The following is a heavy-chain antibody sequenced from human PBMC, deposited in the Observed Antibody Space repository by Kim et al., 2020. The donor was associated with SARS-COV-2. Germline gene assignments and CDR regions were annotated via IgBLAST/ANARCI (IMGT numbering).Heavy chain of an antibody. CDR2: KQDGTKT. J-gene: IGHJ4*02. Sequence: KQDGTKTYYVDSVKGRFTISRDNAKNSLYLQMNSLRAEDTAVYYCARVMTDWGQGTLVTVSP. D-gene: IGHD2-21*02. CDR3: ARVMTD. V-gene: IGHV3-7*03.